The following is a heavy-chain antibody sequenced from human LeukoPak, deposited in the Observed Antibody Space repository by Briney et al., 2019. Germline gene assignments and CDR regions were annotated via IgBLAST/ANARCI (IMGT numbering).Heavy chain of an antibody. J-gene: IGHJ4*02. CDR2: IDWDDAK. V-gene: IGHV2-70*01. D-gene: IGHD6-6*01. Sequence: SGPTLVNPTQTLTLTCTFSGFSLNTSGMCVVWIRQPPGKALEWLAPIDWDDAKYYSTSLKTRLIISKDTSKNQVVLTMTNMDPVDTATYYCARLYSSSSGLFDSWGQGTLVTVSS. CDR3: ARLYSSSSGLFDS. CDR1: GFSLNTSGMC.